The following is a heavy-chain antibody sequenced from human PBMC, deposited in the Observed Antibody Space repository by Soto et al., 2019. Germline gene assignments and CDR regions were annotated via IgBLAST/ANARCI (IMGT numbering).Heavy chain of an antibody. CDR3: ARDPAQLLQGYYYYGMDV. Sequence: PGGSLRLACAACGFCFKTSAIHWVRQEPGNGLEWVAVIWYDGSNKYYADSVKGRFTISRDNSKNTLYLQMNSLRDEDTAVYYCARDPAQLLQGYYYYGMDVWRQGTTVTVSS. J-gene: IGHJ6*02. CDR2: IWYDGSNK. V-gene: IGHV3-33*08. CDR1: GFCFKTSA. D-gene: IGHD2-2*01.